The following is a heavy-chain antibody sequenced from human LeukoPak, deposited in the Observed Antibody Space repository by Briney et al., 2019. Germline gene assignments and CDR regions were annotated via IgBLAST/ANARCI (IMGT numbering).Heavy chain of an antibody. CDR2: ISSSGRAI. Sequence: PGGSLRLSCAASGFTFSSYWMSWVRRAPGKGLEWISHISSSGRAIYYADSVRGRFTISRDNAQNSLYLQMNSLRDEDSAVYYCARAAYCGSDCYYYFDCWGQGTLVTVSS. CDR1: GFTFSSYW. CDR3: ARAAYCGSDCYYYFDC. D-gene: IGHD2-21*02. V-gene: IGHV3-48*02. J-gene: IGHJ4*02.